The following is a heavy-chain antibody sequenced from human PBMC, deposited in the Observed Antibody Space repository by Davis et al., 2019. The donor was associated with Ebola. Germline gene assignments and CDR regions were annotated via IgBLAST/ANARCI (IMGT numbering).Heavy chain of an antibody. Sequence: PGGSLRLSCAASGFSVSTTHMSWVRQAPGKGLEWVSVIYRGGPTHYADSVKGRFSVSRDNSKNSLYLQMNSLRAEDTAVYYCAGISYGFLAYWGQGTLVTVSS. V-gene: IGHV3-53*01. CDR2: IYRGGPT. J-gene: IGHJ4*02. D-gene: IGHD5-18*01. CDR1: GFSVSTTH. CDR3: AGISYGFLAY.